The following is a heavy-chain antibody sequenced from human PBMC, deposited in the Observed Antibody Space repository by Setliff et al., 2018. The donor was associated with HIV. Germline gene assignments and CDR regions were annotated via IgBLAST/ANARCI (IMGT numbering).Heavy chain of an antibody. J-gene: IGHJ4*02. CDR2: INPNSGGT. V-gene: IGHV1-2*04. CDR1: GYTFTGYY. Sequence: ASVKVSCKASGYTFTGYYMHWVRQAPGQGLEWMGWINPNSGGTNYAQKFQGWITMTRDTSISTAYMELSSLRSEDTAVYYCASGSGYLGYWGQGTLVTVSS. CDR3: ASGSGYLGY. D-gene: IGHD3-22*01.